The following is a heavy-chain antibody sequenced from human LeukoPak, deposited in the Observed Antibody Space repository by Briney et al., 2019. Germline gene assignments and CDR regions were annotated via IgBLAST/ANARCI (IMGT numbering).Heavy chain of an antibody. Sequence: AALNVTLSSSGHTFSGYYIHRVRQAPAQGLEWVGWINPDSGGTKYVQKFQGRVTMTRDTSISTAHMKLSRLRSDDTAVYYCARTGSGTLAAWFDT. J-gene: IGHJ5*01. CDR3: ARTGSGTLAAWFDT. V-gene: IGHV1-2*02. CDR2: INPDSGGT. CDR1: GHTFSGYY. D-gene: IGHD3-10*01.